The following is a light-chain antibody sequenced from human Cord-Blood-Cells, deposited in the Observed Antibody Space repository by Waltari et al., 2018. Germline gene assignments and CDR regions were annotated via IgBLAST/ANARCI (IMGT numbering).Light chain of an antibody. V-gene: IGKV2D-29*01. CDR2: EVS. CDR1: QSLLHSDGKTY. Sequence: DIVMTQTPLSLSVTPGQPASISCKSSQSLLHSDGKTYLYWYLQKPGQPPQLLIYEVSNRFSGVPDRFSGSGSGTDFTLTISSLQPEDVATYYCQKYNSAPPTFGQGTKVEIK. J-gene: IGKJ1*01. CDR3: QKYNSAPPT.